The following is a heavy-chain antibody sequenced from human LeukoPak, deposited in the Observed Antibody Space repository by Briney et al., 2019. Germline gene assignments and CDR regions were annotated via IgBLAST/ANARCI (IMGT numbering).Heavy chain of an antibody. Sequence: GGSLRLSCAASGFTFSNYAMHWVRQAPGEGLEWVAVTLHDGSNKYHADSVKGRFTISRDNSKKTLYLQMNNLTSEDTAVYYCAKDRNGSGSNWFDPWGQGTLVTVSS. CDR2: TLHDGSNK. D-gene: IGHD3-10*01. CDR1: GFTFSNYA. V-gene: IGHV3-30*18. CDR3: AKDRNGSGSNWFDP. J-gene: IGHJ5*02.